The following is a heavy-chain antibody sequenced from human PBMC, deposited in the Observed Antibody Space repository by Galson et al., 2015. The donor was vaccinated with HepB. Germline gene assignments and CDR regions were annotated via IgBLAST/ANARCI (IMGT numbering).Heavy chain of an antibody. D-gene: IGHD1-20*01. Sequence: SVKVSCKASGYTFTNYYMHWVRQAPGQGLEWMGIINPSGGSTSYAQKFQGRVTMTRDTSTSTVYMELRSLRSEDTAVYYCARDLITGTTGRGMDVWGQGTTVTVSS. J-gene: IGHJ6*02. V-gene: IGHV1-46*01. CDR3: ARDLITGTTGRGMDV. CDR2: INPSGGST. CDR1: GYTFTNYY.